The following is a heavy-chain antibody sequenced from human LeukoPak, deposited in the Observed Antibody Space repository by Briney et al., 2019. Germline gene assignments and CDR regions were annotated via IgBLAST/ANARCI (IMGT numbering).Heavy chain of an antibody. CDR2: IYSGGST. Sequence: GGSLRLSCAASGFTVSSNYMSWVRQAPGKGLEWVSVIYSGGSTYYADSVKGRFTISRDNSKNTLYLQMNSLRAEDTAVYYCARVLVRGVIKLYMDVWGKGTTVTISS. D-gene: IGHD3-10*01. CDR1: GFTVSSNY. CDR3: ARVLVRGVIKLYMDV. J-gene: IGHJ6*03. V-gene: IGHV3-66*01.